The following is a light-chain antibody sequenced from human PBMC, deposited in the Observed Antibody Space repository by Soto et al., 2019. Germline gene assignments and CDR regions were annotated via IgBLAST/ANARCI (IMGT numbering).Light chain of an antibody. CDR1: QSISNY. CDR3: QQSYSSSWT. V-gene: IGKV1-39*01. Sequence: DIQMTQSPSSLSASVGDRVSITCRASQSISNYLNRYQQKPGKAPKFLIYAASSLQSGVPSRFSGSGSGTDFTLTISSLQREDFATYFCQQSYSSSWTFGQGTKV. J-gene: IGKJ1*01. CDR2: AAS.